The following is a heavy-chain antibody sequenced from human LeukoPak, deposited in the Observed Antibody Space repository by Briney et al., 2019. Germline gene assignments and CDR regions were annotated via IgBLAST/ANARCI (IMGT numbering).Heavy chain of an antibody. CDR1: GFTFSSYS. CDR2: ISSSSSTI. Sequence: SGGSLRLSCVASGFTFSSYSMNWVRQAPGKGLEWVSYISSSSSTIYYADSVKGRFTISRDNAKNSLYLQMNSLRAEDTAVYYCARGENNYGYYYFDYWGQGTLVTVSS. J-gene: IGHJ4*02. D-gene: IGHD5-18*01. CDR3: ARGENNYGYYYFDY. V-gene: IGHV3-48*04.